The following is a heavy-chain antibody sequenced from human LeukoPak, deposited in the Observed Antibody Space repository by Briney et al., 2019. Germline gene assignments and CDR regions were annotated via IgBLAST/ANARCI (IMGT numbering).Heavy chain of an antibody. CDR3: ASAIAARYYFDY. J-gene: IGHJ4*02. V-gene: IGHV1-2*06. Sequence: ASVKVSCKASGYTFTGYYMHWVRQAPGQGLEWMGRVNPNSGGTNYAQKFQGRVTMTRDTSISTAYMELSRLRSDDTAVYYCASAIAARYYFDYWGQGTLVTVSS. D-gene: IGHD6-6*01. CDR2: VNPNSGGT. CDR1: GYTFTGYY.